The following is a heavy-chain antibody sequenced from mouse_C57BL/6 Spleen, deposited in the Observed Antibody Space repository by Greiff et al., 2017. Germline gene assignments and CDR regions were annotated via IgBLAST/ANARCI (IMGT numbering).Heavy chain of an antibody. J-gene: IGHJ2*01. D-gene: IGHD2-5*01. V-gene: IGHV1-26*01. CDR3: ARNPYYSNYDY. CDR1: GYTFTDYY. Sequence: VQLQQSGPELVKPGASVKISCKASGYTFTDYYMNWVKQSHGKSLEWIGDINPNNGGTSYNQKFKGKATLTVDKSSSTAYMELRSLTSEDSAVYYCARNPYYSNYDYWGQGTTLTVSS. CDR2: INPNNGGT.